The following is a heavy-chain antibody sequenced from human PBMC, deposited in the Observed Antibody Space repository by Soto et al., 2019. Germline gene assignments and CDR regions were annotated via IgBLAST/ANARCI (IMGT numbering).Heavy chain of an antibody. V-gene: IGHV3-23*01. CDR2: ISGSGCST. J-gene: IGHJ4*02. CDR3: ARRTSGWYLDY. Sequence: EVQLLESGGGLVQPGGSLRLSCAASGFTFSSYAMSWVRQAPGKGLEWVLVISGSGCSTYYADSVKGRFTISRDNSKNAQYLQMNSLRAEDTAVYYCARRTSGWYLDYWGQGTLVTVSS. CDR1: GFTFSSYA. D-gene: IGHD6-19*01.